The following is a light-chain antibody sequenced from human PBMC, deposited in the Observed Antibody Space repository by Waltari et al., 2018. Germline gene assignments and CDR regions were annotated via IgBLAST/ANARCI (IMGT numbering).Light chain of an antibody. Sequence: SYELTQPPSVSVSPGQTARITCTGDALPKQYVYWYQQKTGQAPVLVIYQDSERPSGIPERCSGATAGKTGTLTISGVQAEDEADYYCQSADSSDTYVLFGGGTKVTVL. J-gene: IGLJ3*02. CDR2: QDS. CDR3: QSADSSDTYVL. CDR1: ALPKQY. V-gene: IGLV3-25*03.